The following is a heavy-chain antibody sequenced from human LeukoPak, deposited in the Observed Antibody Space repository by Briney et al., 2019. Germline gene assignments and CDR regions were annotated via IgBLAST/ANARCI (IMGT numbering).Heavy chain of an antibody. CDR2: ISDSSSLT. D-gene: IGHD6-19*01. Sequence: GGSLRLSCAASGFTFSSFGMNWVRQAPGKGLEWVSYISDSSSLTYYADSVKGRFTISRDNSKNTLYLQMNSLRAEDTAVYYCAKDLSSGWPYYFDYWGQGTLVTVSS. V-gene: IGHV3-23*01. CDR1: GFTFSSFG. CDR3: AKDLSSGWPYYFDY. J-gene: IGHJ4*02.